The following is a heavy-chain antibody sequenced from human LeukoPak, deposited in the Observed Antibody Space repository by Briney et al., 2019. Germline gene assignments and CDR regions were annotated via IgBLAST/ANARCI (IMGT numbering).Heavy chain of an antibody. CDR2: INPNSGGT. V-gene: IGHV1-2*02. Sequence: ASVKVSCKTSGDTFTTHGINWVRQAPGQGLEWMGWINPNSGGTIYAQKFQGRVTMTRDTSISTAYMELSRLRSDDTAVYYCARDPDTDAFDIWGQGTMVTVSS. CDR1: GDTFTTHG. CDR3: ARDPDTDAFDI. J-gene: IGHJ3*02. D-gene: IGHD3-22*01.